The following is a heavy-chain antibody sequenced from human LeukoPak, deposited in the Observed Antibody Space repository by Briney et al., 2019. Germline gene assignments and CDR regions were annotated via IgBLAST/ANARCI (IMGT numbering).Heavy chain of an antibody. CDR3: ARDSTYYYDSGSSGPHYFDN. CDR2: ISSGGTYE. V-gene: IGHV3-30*01. CDR1: GFTFSNYA. Sequence: AGKSLRLSCAASGFTFSNYAMHWVRQAPGKGLEWVSLISSGGTYEYYADSVKGRFTISRDNSKNTLYLQLNSLRAGDTAVYYCARDSTYYYDSGSSGPHYFDNWGQGTLVTVSS. J-gene: IGHJ4*02. D-gene: IGHD3-10*01.